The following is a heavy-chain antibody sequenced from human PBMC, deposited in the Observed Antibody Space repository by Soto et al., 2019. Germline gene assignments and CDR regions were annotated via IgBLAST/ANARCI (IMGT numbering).Heavy chain of an antibody. CDR3: AKDPASGSYYYYYGMDV. J-gene: IGHJ6*02. D-gene: IGHD1-26*01. Sequence: GGSLRLSCAASGFTFSSYAMSWVRQAPGKGLEWVSAISGSGGSTYYADSVKGRFTISRDNSKNTLYLQMNSLRAEDTAVYYCAKDPASGSYYYYYGMDVWGQGTTVTVSS. CDR2: ISGSGGST. V-gene: IGHV3-23*01. CDR1: GFTFSSYA.